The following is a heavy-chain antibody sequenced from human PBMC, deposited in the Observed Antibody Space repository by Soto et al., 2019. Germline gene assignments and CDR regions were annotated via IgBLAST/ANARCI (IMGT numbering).Heavy chain of an antibody. V-gene: IGHV3-23*01. CDR3: AKDPTTVTSYYYYYGMDV. J-gene: IGHJ6*02. CDR2: ISGSGGST. D-gene: IGHD4-17*01. Sequence: GGALRLSCSASGFTLSSYAMSWVRQAPGKGLEWVSAISGSGGSTYYADSVKGRFTISRDNSKNTLYLQMNSLRAEDAAVYYCAKDPTTVTSYYYYYGMDVWGQGTTVTVSS. CDR1: GFTLSSYA.